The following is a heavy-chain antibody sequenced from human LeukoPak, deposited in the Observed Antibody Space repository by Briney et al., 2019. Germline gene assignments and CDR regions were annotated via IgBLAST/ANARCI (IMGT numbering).Heavy chain of an antibody. CDR2: IYYQSKWYN. D-gene: IGHD3-16*01. J-gene: IGHJ6*02. V-gene: IGHV6-1*01. CDR1: GDSVSSKSGA. CDR3: ARGWAATGMDV. Sequence: SQTLSLTCAISGDSVSSKSGAWSWIRQSPSRGLEWLGRIYYQSKWYNEYAVSVKSRITINPDTSEKQCSLQLTSVTPEDTAVYYCARGWAATGMDVWGQGITVAVSS.